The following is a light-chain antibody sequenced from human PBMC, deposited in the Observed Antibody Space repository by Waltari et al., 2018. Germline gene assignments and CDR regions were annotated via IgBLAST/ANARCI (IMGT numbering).Light chain of an antibody. CDR1: QSSRNW. V-gene: IGKV1-5*03. J-gene: IGKJ2*01. Sequence: DIQMTQSPSTLSASVGDRVTIICRASQSSRNWLAWYQQKPGKAPKLLIHKATTLESGVPSRFSGSGSGTEFTLTISSLQPDDFATYYCQQYNSYSTFGQGTKLEMK. CDR3: QQYNSYST. CDR2: KAT.